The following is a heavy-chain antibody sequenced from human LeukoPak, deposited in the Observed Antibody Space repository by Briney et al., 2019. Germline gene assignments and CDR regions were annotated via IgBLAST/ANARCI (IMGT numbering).Heavy chain of an antibody. CDR1: GFTFSSYS. CDR2: ISSSSSTI. D-gene: IGHD3-9*01. V-gene: IGHV3-48*04. CDR3: ARDLGYYDILTGYYPYYFDY. J-gene: IGHJ4*02. Sequence: GGSLRLSCAASGFTFSSYSMNWVRQAPGKGLEWVSYISSSSSTIYYADSVKGRFTISRDNAKNSLYLQMNSLRAEDTAVYYCARDLGYYDILTGYYPYYFDYWGQGTLVTVSS.